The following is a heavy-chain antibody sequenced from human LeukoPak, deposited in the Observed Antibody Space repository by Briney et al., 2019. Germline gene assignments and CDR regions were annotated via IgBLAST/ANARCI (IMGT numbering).Heavy chain of an antibody. CDR1: GFTFSSYS. CDR2: ISSSSSYI. Sequence: GGSLRLSCAASGFTFSSYSMNWVRQAPGKGLEWVSSISSSSSYIYYADSEKGRFTISRDNAKNSLYLQMNSLRAEDTAVYYCAPSTVTTGYWGQGTLVTVSS. J-gene: IGHJ4*02. D-gene: IGHD4-17*01. CDR3: APSTVTTGY. V-gene: IGHV3-21*01.